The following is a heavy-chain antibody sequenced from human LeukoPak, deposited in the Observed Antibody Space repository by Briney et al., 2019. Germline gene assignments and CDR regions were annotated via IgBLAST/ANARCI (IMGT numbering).Heavy chain of an antibody. CDR2: IYHSGST. CDR3: AGGGRGYYQNLDY. Sequence: SQTLSLTCAVSGGSISSGGYSWSWIRQPPGKGLEWIGYIYHSGSTNYNPSLKSRVTISVDTSKNQFSLKLSSVTAADTAVYYCAGGGRGYYQNLDYWGQGTLVTVSS. D-gene: IGHD3-22*01. V-gene: IGHV4-30-2*01. J-gene: IGHJ4*02. CDR1: GGSISSGGYS.